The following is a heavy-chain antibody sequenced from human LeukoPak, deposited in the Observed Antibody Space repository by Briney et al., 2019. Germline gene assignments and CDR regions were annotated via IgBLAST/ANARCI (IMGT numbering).Heavy chain of an antibody. V-gene: IGHV4-38-2*01. J-gene: IGHJ5*02. CDR3: SIGVPFDP. CDR1: GYSSSSGYY. Sequence: SETVSLTCAVSGYSSSSGYYWGWIRQPPGKGLGWIGRIYHSGSTDYDLYLKSRVTISVDTSKNQFSLKLSSVTAADTSVYYCSIGVPFDPWGQGTLVTVSS. D-gene: IGHD2-8*01. CDR2: IYHSGST.